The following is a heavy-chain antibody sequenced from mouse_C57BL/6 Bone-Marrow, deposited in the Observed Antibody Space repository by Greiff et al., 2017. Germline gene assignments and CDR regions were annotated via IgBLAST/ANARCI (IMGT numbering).Heavy chain of an antibody. V-gene: IGHV7-3*01. Sequence: EVMLVESGGGLVQPGGSLSLSCAASGFTFTDYYMSWVRQPPGKALEWLGFIRNKANGYTTEYSASVKGRFTISRDNSQSILYLQMNALRAEDSATYYCARRKYDYFDYWGQGTTLTVSS. CDR1: GFTFTDYY. CDR3: ARRKYDYFDY. CDR2: IRNKANGYTT. J-gene: IGHJ2*01. D-gene: IGHD2-10*02.